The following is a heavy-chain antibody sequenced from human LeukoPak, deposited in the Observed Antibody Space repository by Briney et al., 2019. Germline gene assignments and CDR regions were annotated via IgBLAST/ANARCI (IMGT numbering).Heavy chain of an antibody. D-gene: IGHD6-19*01. Sequence: GESLKISCKGSGYSFTNYWIGWVRQMPGKGLEWMGMLYPGDSASRFSPSFQGRVTMSVDRSINTAYLQWSSLRASDTAMYYCARRGYRSGANAFDIWGQGTMVTVSS. CDR2: LYPGDSAS. CDR3: ARRGYRSGANAFDI. CDR1: GYSFTNYW. V-gene: IGHV5-51*01. J-gene: IGHJ3*02.